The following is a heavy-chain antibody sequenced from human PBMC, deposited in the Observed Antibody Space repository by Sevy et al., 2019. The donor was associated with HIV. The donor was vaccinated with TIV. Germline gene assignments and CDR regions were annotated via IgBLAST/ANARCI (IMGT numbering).Heavy chain of an antibody. Sequence: GESLKISCKGSGYSFTSYWIGWVRQMPGKGLEWMGIIYPGDSDTRYSPSFQGQVTISADKSISTAYLQWSSLKASDTAMYYCARKRNYYYGSGSYYNFDYWGQRTLVTVSS. J-gene: IGHJ4*02. CDR2: IYPGDSDT. CDR3: ARKRNYYYGSGSYYNFDY. V-gene: IGHV5-51*01. D-gene: IGHD3-10*01. CDR1: GYSFTSYW.